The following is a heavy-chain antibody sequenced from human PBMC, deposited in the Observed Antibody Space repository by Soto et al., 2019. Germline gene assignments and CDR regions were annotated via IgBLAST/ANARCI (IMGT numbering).Heavy chain of an antibody. CDR3: ARDGSSSWYSYYYNGMDV. J-gene: IGHJ6*02. D-gene: IGHD6-13*01. CDR1: GFTFRSYW. V-gene: IGHV3-7*05. Sequence: EVQLVESGGGLVQPGGSLRLSCAASGFTFRSYWMSWVRQAPGKGLEWVANINQDGSEKFYVDSEKGRFTISRDNAKKSLYLQMNTLRVEDTAVYYCARDGSSSWYSYYYNGMDVWGQGTTVTVSS. CDR2: INQDGSEK.